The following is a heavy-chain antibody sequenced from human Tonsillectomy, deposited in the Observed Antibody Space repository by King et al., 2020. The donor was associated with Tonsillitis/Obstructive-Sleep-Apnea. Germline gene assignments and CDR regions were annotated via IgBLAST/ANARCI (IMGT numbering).Heavy chain of an antibody. J-gene: IGHJ6*03. Sequence: QLQESGPGLVKPSETLSLTCTVSGGSISSYYWSWIRQPPGKGLEWIGYIYYSGSTNYNPSLKSRVTISVDTSKNQFSLKLSSVTAPDTAVYYCASIAARPWYYYYYYYMDVWGKGTTVTVSS. CDR3: ASIAARPWYYYYYYYMDV. V-gene: IGHV4-59*08. CDR1: GGSISSYY. CDR2: IYYSGST. D-gene: IGHD6-6*01.